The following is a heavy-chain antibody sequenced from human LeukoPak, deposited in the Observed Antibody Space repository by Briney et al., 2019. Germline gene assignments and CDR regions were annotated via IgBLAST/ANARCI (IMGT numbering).Heavy chain of an antibody. J-gene: IGHJ4*02. CDR1: GYTFTSYG. Sequence: SVKVSCKASGYTFTSYGISWVRQAPGQGLEWMRGIIPIFGTANYAQKFQGRVTITADKSTSTAYMELSSLRSEDTAVYYCARGGWLQTTTPFDYWGQGTLVTVSS. CDR2: IIPIFGTA. CDR3: ARGGWLQTTTPFDY. D-gene: IGHD5-24*01. V-gene: IGHV1-69*06.